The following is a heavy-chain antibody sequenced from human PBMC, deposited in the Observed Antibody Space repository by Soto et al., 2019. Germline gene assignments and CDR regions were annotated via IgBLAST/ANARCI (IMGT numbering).Heavy chain of an antibody. CDR3: ARERTRGFDP. Sequence: QVQLVQSGAEVKKPGASVKVSCKASGYTFTSYDINWVRQATGQGLEWMGWMNPNSGNTAYAQKFLGRVTMTRNTSISTAYMQLSSLRSEDPAVDYCARERTRGFDPWGQGTLVTVSS. CDR2: MNPNSGNT. CDR1: GYTFTSYD. J-gene: IGHJ5*02. V-gene: IGHV1-8*01.